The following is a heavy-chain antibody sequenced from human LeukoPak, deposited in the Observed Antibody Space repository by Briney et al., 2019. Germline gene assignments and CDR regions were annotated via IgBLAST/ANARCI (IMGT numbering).Heavy chain of an antibody. CDR3: ARGRIRGSYLYYFDY. V-gene: IGHV4-34*01. D-gene: IGHD1-26*01. CDR1: GFTFSSYP. CDR2: INHSGST. J-gene: IGHJ4*02. Sequence: PGGSLRLSCAASGFTFSSYPMSWIRQPPGKGLEWIGEINHSGSTNYNPSLKSRVTISVDTSKNQFSLKLSSVTAADTAVYYCARGRIRGSYLYYFDYWGQGTLVTVPS.